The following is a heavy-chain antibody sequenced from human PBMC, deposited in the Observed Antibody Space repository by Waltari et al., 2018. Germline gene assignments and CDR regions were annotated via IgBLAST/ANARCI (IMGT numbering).Heavy chain of an antibody. CDR2: IKQDGRGK. J-gene: IGHJ5*02. CDR3: ARATGYDWFDP. CDR1: GFTFSSYW. V-gene: IGHV3-7*03. Sequence: EVQLVESGGGLVQPGGSLRLSCAASGFTFSSYWMSWVRQAPGKGLEWVANIKQDGRGKYYVDSVKGRFTISRDNAKNSLYLQMNSLRAEDTAVYYCARATGYDWFDPWGQGTLVTVSS. D-gene: IGHD5-12*01.